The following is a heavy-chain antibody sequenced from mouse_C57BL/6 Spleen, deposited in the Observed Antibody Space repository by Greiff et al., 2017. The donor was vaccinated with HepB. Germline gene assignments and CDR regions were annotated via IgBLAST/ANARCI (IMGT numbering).Heavy chain of an antibody. CDR2: FYPGSGSI. CDR1: GYTFTEYT. Sequence: QVQLKQSGAELVKPGASVKLSCKASGYTFTEYTIHWVKQRPGEGLEWIGWFYPGSGSIKYNEKFKDKVTLTADKSSSTVYMELSRLTSEDSAVYFCARHEGYYYGSTWYFDVWGTGTTVTVSS. D-gene: IGHD1-1*01. V-gene: IGHV1-62-2*01. J-gene: IGHJ1*03. CDR3: ARHEGYYYGSTWYFDV.